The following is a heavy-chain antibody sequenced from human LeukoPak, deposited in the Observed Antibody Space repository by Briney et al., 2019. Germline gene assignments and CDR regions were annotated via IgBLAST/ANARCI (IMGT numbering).Heavy chain of an antibody. CDR3: ARVLGYCSPTMCSPFDY. J-gene: IGHJ4*02. D-gene: IGHD2-15*01. CDR2: IYSGGST. Sequence: PGGSLRLSCAASGFTFSSYAMSWVRQAPGKGLEWVSVIYSGGSTYYADSVKGRFTISRDNSKNMVYLQMNSLRAEDTAVYYCARVLGYCSPTMCSPFDYWGQGTLVTVSS. CDR1: GFTFSSYA. V-gene: IGHV3-66*01.